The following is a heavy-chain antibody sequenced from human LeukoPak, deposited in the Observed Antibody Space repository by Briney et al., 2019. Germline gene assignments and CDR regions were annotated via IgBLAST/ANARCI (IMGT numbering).Heavy chain of an antibody. CDR1: GFTFSNYW. CDR2: IKQDGSEK. V-gene: IGHV3-7*01. CDR3: ARWPTSDFDY. J-gene: IGHJ4*02. Sequence: PGGSLRLSCAASGFTFSNYWMSWVRQAPGKGLEWVANIKQDGSEKYFVDSVKGRFTISRDNAKNSLYLQMNSLRAKDTAVYYCARWPTSDFDYWGQGTLVTVSS.